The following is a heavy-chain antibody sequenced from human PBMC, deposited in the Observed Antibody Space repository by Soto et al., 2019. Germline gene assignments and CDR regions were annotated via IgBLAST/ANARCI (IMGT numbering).Heavy chain of an antibody. CDR2: IKSRTHGGTT. Sequence: GGSLRLSCTASGFTFSDAWMTWVRQAPGKGLEWVGRIKSRTHGGTTDYVAPAKGRFIISRDDSKNTLYLQMNSLKTEDTAIYYCTTEDGWLTSWGQGTLVTVSS. CDR3: TTEDGWLTS. V-gene: IGHV3-15*01. J-gene: IGHJ5*02. CDR1: GFTFSDAW. D-gene: IGHD3-10*01.